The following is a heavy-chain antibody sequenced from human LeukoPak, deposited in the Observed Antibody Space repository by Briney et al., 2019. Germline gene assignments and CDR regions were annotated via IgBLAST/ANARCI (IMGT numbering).Heavy chain of an antibody. V-gene: IGHV3-30*02. CDR1: GFTFSSYG. Sequence: GGSLRLSCAASGFTFSSYGIHWVRQAPGKGLEWVAFIRYDGSNKYYADPVKGRFTISRDNSKNTLYLQMNSLRAEDTAVYYCAKDTSYDNSGYYYFDYWGQGTLVTVSS. CDR2: IRYDGSNK. D-gene: IGHD3-22*01. J-gene: IGHJ4*02. CDR3: AKDTSYDNSGYYYFDY.